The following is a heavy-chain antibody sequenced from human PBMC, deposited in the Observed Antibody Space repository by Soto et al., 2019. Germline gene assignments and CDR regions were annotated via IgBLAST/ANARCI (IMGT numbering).Heavy chain of an antibody. J-gene: IGHJ6*02. Sequence: GGSLRLSCAAPGFRFSSYAMSWVRQAPGQGPEWLSVISASGGSAYYADSVRGRFTISRDNSKNTLYLQMKSLGAEDTAVYYCARSSALWHGMDAWGQGNTVTVSS. D-gene: IGHD6-6*01. V-gene: IGHV3-23*01. CDR1: GFRFSSYA. CDR2: ISASGGSA. CDR3: ARSSALWHGMDA.